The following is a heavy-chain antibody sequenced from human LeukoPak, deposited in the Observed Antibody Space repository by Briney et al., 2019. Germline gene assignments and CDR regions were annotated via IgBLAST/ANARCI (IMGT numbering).Heavy chain of an antibody. Sequence: ASVKVSCKASGCTFSSHVISGVRQPPARGLEWMGRTIPFLGFANYAQKFQGRVTLTANKSTSPAYMELSSLRCEDTAVYYCARGDGGYSGFDLEYWGQGTLVTVSS. CDR2: TIPFLGFA. CDR1: GCTFSSHV. V-gene: IGHV1-69*04. D-gene: IGHD5-12*01. J-gene: IGHJ4*02. CDR3: ARGDGGYSGFDLEY.